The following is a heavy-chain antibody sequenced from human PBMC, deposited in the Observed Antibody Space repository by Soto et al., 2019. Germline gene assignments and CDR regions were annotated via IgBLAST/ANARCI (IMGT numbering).Heavy chain of an antibody. D-gene: IGHD1-26*01. CDR3: ISTLGARFDY. J-gene: IGHJ4*02. CDR1: GYTFTSQN. V-gene: IGHV1-46*03. CDR2: INPSIDTT. Sequence: ASVKVSCKASGYTFTSQNRHWVRQAPGQGLEWMGVINPSIDTTTYAQKFQGRVTMTSDTSTSSVYMEVSSLRSEDTAVYYCISTLGARFDYWGQGTLVTVS.